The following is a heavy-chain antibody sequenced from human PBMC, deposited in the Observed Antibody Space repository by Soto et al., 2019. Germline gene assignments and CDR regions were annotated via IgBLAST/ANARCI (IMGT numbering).Heavy chain of an antibody. D-gene: IGHD3-16*01. CDR3: ARIPVHTSMIYWHAP. CDR1: GGSVIGGYYY. Sequence: SEDLSLTCNGSGGSVIGGYYYCSWSRQPPGKGLEWRGDIYDSGNTNYNPSLKSRVIISVDMLKTPFSLQLTSLTAPARAGYSCARIPVHTSMIYWHAPWGQGILVTVS. J-gene: IGHJ5*02. CDR2: IYDSGNT. V-gene: IGHV4-61*01.